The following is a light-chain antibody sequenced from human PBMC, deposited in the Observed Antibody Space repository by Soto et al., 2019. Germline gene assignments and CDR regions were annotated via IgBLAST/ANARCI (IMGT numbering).Light chain of an antibody. CDR1: SSKIGSNT. V-gene: IGLV1-44*01. Sequence: QSALTQPPSASGTPGQRVTISCSGSSSKIGSNTVNWYQQLPGTAPKLLIYSNNQRPSGVPDRFSGSKSGTSASLAISGLQSEDEADYYCAAWDDSLNGSYVFGTGTKDTDL. CDR2: SNN. CDR3: AAWDDSLNGSYV. J-gene: IGLJ1*01.